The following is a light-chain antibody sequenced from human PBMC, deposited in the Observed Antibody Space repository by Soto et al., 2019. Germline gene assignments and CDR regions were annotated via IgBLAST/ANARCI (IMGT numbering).Light chain of an antibody. Sequence: QSVLTQPASVSGSPGQSITISCTGTSSDVGGYNFVSWYQQHPGKAPKLIIYEVSNRPSGVSNRFSGSKSDNTASLTISGLQAEDEADYYCCSYVSSKTYVFGTGTRSPS. CDR2: EVS. CDR3: CSYVSSKTYV. V-gene: IGLV2-14*01. J-gene: IGLJ1*01. CDR1: SSDVGGYNF.